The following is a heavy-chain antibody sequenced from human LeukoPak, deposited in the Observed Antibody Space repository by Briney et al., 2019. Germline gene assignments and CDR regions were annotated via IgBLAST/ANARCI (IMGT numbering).Heavy chain of an antibody. D-gene: IGHD4-17*01. CDR2: INPNSGDT. CDR3: ARGSYGDVDY. V-gene: IGHV1-2*02. J-gene: IGHJ4*02. CDR1: GYTFTGFY. Sequence: ASVKVSCKASGYTFTGFYMHWVRQAPGQGLEWMGWINPNSGDTNSAQKFQGRVTMTRNTSISTAYMELSSLRSEDTAVYYCARGSYGDVDYWGQGTLVTVSS.